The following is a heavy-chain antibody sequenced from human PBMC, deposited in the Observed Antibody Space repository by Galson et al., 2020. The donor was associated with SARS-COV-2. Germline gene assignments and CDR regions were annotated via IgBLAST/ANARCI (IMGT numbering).Heavy chain of an antibody. D-gene: IGHD2-15*01. CDR3: VSVAANFDGYFDV. Sequence: GGSLRLSCAASGFSLSTHAMHWVRQAPGKGLEWVAAIWFDGNNKYYVDSVKGRFTIYRDGSSNTLDLQMDSQRVEDTAVYYCVSVAANFDGYFDVWGRGTRVTVS. J-gene: IGHJ2*01. V-gene: IGHV3-33*01. CDR2: IWFDGNNK. CDR1: GFSLSTHA.